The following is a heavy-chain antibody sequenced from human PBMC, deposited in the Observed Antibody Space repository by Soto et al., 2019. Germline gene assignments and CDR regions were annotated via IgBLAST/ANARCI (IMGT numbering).Heavy chain of an antibody. CDR3: ASGYSSGWYLNGGYFDY. CDR2: ISRSGSTI. J-gene: IGHJ4*02. Sequence: GGSLRLSCAASGFTFSSYEMNWVRQAPGKGLEWGSYISRSGSTIYYADSVKGRFTISRDNAKNSLYLQMNSLRAEDTAVYYCASGYSSGWYLNGGYFDYWGQGTLVTVSS. V-gene: IGHV3-48*03. D-gene: IGHD6-19*01. CDR1: GFTFSSYE.